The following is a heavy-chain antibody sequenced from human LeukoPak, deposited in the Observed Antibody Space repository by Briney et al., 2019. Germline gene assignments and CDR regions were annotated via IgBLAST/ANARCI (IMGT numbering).Heavy chain of an antibody. D-gene: IGHD3-10*01. Sequence: GAAVKVSCKSAGYTFTSYGINWVRQATGQGLEWMGWMNPNSGNTGYAQKFQGRVSMTMNTSIGTAYMELSSLRSEDTAVYYCARGGLYGSGSYYSWGQGTLVTVS. V-gene: IGHV1-8*01. CDR3: ARGGLYGSGSYYS. CDR1: GYTFTSYG. CDR2: MNPNSGNT. J-gene: IGHJ5*02.